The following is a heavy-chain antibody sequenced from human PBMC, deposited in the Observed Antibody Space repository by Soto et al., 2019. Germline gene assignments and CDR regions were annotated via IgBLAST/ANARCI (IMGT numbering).Heavy chain of an antibody. CDR1: GGAFTNYS. V-gene: IGHV1-69*06. J-gene: IGHJ6*02. CDR2: LIPLHNTS. Sequence: QVHLLQSGAEVKKPGSSLKVSCKVSGGAFTNYSLNWVRHSPGQGLEWLGGLIPLHNTSNYSETFAGRLSVTADISSSTVYMHLSGLTSGDTATYYWASWSAWNPLYYHGMDVWGQGTTVTVSS. D-gene: IGHD1-1*01. CDR3: ASWSAWNPLYYHGMDV.